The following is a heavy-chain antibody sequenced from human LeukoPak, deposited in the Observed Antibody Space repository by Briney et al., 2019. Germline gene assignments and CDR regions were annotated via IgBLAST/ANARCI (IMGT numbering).Heavy chain of an antibody. Sequence: GGSLRLSCAASGFTFRSYVMNWVRQAPGRGLEWVAGISGSGGSTFYADSVKGRFTISRDNSKNTLYLQMNSLRAEDTAVYYCAKKNGVVRANYFDYWGQGTLVTVSS. J-gene: IGHJ4*02. CDR1: GFTFRSYV. D-gene: IGHD3-3*01. CDR3: AKKNGVVRANYFDY. CDR2: ISGSGGST. V-gene: IGHV3-23*01.